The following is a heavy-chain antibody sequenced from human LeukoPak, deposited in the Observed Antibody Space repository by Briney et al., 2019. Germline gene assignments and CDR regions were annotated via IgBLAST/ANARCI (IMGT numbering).Heavy chain of an antibody. CDR3: ARDPGHSNYINDY. D-gene: IGHD4-11*01. CDR1: GFTFSNYW. J-gene: IGHJ4*02. Sequence: GGSLRLSCAASGFTFSNYWMHWVRQSPGKGLVWVSRISSDGTNTNYAGCVKGRFTISRENAENTLYLQMNSLRAEDTAVYYCARDPGHSNYINDYWGQGTLVTVSS. CDR2: ISSDGTNT. V-gene: IGHV3-74*01.